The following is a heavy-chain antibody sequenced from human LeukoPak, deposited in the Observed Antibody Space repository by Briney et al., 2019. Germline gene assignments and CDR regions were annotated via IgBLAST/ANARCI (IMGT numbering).Heavy chain of an antibody. J-gene: IGHJ4*02. D-gene: IGHD2-2*01. CDR3: ARGPRLAVPAARDY. CDR2: VYGGGNT. Sequence: GGSLRLSCAASGFTVGNNRMSWVRQAPGKGLEWVSTVYGGGNTAYADSVKGRFTISRDTSKNTLLLQMNSLGADDSAVYYCARGPRLAVPAARDYWGQGTLVTVSS. CDR1: GFTVGNNR. V-gene: IGHV3-53*01.